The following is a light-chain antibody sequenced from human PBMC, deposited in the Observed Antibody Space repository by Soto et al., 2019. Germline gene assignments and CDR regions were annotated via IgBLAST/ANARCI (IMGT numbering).Light chain of an antibody. CDR1: QSVLYTSNNKNY. CDR2: WAS. J-gene: IGKJ1*01. Sequence: DIVMTQSPDSLAVSLGERTTINCKSSQSVLYTSNNKNYLSWYQQKPGQPPKLLIYWASTRESGVPDRFSGSGSGTDFALTISSLQAEDVAVYYCHHYFNWPRTFGQGTKVDIK. CDR3: HHYFNWPRT. V-gene: IGKV4-1*01.